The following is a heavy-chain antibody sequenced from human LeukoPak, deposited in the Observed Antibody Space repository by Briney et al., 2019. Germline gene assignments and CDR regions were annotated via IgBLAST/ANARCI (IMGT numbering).Heavy chain of an antibody. CDR3: VKRRVWDIVVVVAADFDF. CDR2: ISYAGRDI. D-gene: IGHD2-15*01. J-gene: IGHJ4*02. Sequence: GGSLRLSCTASGFTFSDFAMHWVRQAPGKGLEWVAVISYAGRDIYYADSVKGQFTISRDNSNDTLYLQMSSLRPDDTAIYYCVKRRVWDIVVVVAADFDFWGQGTLVTVSS. CDR1: GFTFSDFA. V-gene: IGHV3-30*18.